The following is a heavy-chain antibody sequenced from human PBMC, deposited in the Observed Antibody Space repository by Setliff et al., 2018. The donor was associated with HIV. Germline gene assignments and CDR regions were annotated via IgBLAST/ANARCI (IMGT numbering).Heavy chain of an antibody. J-gene: IGHJ4*02. CDR3: ARGIRDGYKAYYFDY. D-gene: IGHD5-12*01. CDR2: INPNSGGT. Sequence: ASVKVSCKPSGYSFTNHYMHWVRQAPGQGLEWMGWINPNSGGTTYAQKFQGRVTMTRDTSISTAYMEVSRLRSDDTAVYYCARGIRDGYKAYYFDYWGQGTLVTVSS. CDR1: GYSFTNHY. V-gene: IGHV1-2*02.